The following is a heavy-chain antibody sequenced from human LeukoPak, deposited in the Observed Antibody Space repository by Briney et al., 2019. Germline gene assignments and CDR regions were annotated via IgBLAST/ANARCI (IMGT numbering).Heavy chain of an antibody. V-gene: IGHV3-13*01. J-gene: IGHJ6*02. Sequence: GGSLRLSCAASGFTFSSYDMHWVRQATGKGLEWVSAIGTAGDTYYPGSVKGRFTISRENAKNSLYLQMNSLRAEDTAVYYCARAAGYCSSTGCYLGYYGMDVWGQGTTVTVSS. D-gene: IGHD2-2*01. CDR2: IGTAGDT. CDR3: ARAAGYCSSTGCYLGYYGMDV. CDR1: GFTFSSYD.